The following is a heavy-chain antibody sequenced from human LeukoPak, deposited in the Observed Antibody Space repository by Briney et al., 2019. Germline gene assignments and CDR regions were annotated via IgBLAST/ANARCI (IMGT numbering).Heavy chain of an antibody. D-gene: IGHD1-26*01. J-gene: IGHJ4*02. CDR1: GFTVSSNY. CDR3: ARGGGSLSGY. V-gene: IGHV3-11*04. CDR2: ISSSGGTT. Sequence: PGGSLRLSCAASGFTVSSNYMSWVRQAPGKGLEWVSYISSSGGTTFYADSVKGRFTISRDNAKNSLYLQMNSLRAEDTAVYYCARGGGSLSGYWGQGTLVTVSS.